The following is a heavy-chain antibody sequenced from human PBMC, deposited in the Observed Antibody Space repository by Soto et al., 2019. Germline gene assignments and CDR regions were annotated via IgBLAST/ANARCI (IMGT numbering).Heavy chain of an antibody. CDR2: MNPNSGNT. CDR1: GYTFTSYD. D-gene: IGHD1-1*01. J-gene: IGHJ6*04. V-gene: IGHV1-8*01. CDR3: ARERNMYGMDV. Sequence: ASVKVSCKASGYTFTSYDINWVRQATGQGLEWMGWMNPNSGNTAYAQKFQGRVTMTRNTSISTAYMELSSLRSEDTAVYYCARERNMYGMDVWGKGTTVTVSS.